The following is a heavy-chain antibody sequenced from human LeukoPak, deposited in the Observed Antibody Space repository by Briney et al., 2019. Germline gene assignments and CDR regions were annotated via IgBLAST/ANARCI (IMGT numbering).Heavy chain of an antibody. CDR2: ISGSGGST. Sequence: PGGSLRLSCAASGFTFSSYAMSWVRQAPGKGLEWVSAISGSGGSTYYADSVKGRFTISRDNSKNTLYLQMNNLRAEDTALYYCAKDFLGRSGSYPYYYYYYYMDVWGKGTTVTVSS. V-gene: IGHV3-23*01. CDR3: AKDFLGRSGSYPYYYYYYYMDV. CDR1: GFTFSSYA. D-gene: IGHD3-10*01. J-gene: IGHJ6*03.